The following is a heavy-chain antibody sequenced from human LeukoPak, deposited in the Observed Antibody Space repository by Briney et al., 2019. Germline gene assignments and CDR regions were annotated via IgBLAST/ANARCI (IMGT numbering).Heavy chain of an antibody. CDR2: ISAYNGNT. Sequence: ASVKVSCKASGYTFTSYGISWVRQAPGQELEWMGWISAYNGNTNYAQKLQGRVTMTTDTSTSTAYMELRSLRSDDTAVYYCAREYCSGGSCYKHRWFDPWGQGTLVTVSS. CDR3: AREYCSGGSCYKHRWFDP. J-gene: IGHJ5*02. CDR1: GYTFTSYG. D-gene: IGHD2-15*01. V-gene: IGHV1-18*04.